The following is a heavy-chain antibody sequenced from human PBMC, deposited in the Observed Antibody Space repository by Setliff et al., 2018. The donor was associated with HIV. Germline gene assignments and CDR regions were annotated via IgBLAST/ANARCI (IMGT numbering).Heavy chain of an antibody. CDR1: GYTFTGYY. V-gene: IGHV1-2*06. J-gene: IGHJ5*01. D-gene: IGHD6-13*01. CDR3: ARGRVRAAAVTGLDRFDF. CDR2: INPKTGDT. Sequence: ASVKVSCKASGYTFTGYYIHCLRQAPGQGLQWMGRINPKTGDTDYAQNFQGRVTLTTDTSINTAYMELHRLTSDDTAVYFCARGRVRAAAVTGLDRFDFWGQGSLVTVSS.